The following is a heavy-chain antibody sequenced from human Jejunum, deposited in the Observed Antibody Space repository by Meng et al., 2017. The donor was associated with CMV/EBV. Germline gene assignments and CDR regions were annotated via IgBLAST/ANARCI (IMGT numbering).Heavy chain of an antibody. CDR2: LRYDGSIK. Sequence: VMVEDVWGVVVQRGGALVLSIVASGFTLSIYGTHWVRQAPGKGLEWVAFLRYDGSIKYYVDSVKGRFTISKDNSKNTLYLQMDSLRGEDTAMYYCARRVEWSDLWGQGTLVTVSS. D-gene: IGHD3-3*01. CDR3: ARRVEWSDL. V-gene: IGHV3-30*02. J-gene: IGHJ5*02. CDR1: GFTLSIYG.